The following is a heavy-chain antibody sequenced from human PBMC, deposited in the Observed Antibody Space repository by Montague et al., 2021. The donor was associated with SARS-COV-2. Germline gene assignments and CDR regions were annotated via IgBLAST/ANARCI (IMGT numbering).Heavy chain of an antibody. CDR2: IDWDDDK. CDR3: ARFRWKLLEGELDX. D-gene: IGHD1-26*01. CDR1: GFSLSTSGMC. V-gene: IGHV2-70*01. Sequence: PALVKPTQTLTLTCTFSGFSLSTSGMCVSWIRQPPGKALEWLALIDWDDDKYYSTSLKTRLTISKDTSKNQVVLTMTNMDPVDTATYYCARFRWKLLEGELDXWGQGTLVTVSS. J-gene: IGHJ4*02.